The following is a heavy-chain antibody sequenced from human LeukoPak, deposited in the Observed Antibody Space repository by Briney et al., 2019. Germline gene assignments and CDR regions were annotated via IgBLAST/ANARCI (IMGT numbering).Heavy chain of an antibody. J-gene: IGHJ5*02. CDR2: INPSGGST. Sequence: ASVKVSCKASGYTFTSCYMHWVRQAPGQGLEWMGIINPSGGSTSYAQKFQGRVTMTRDTSTSTVYMELSSLRSEDTAVYYCARDEGDYSDYNWFDPWGQGTLVTVSS. CDR1: GYTFTSCY. V-gene: IGHV1-46*01. CDR3: ARDEGDYSDYNWFDP. D-gene: IGHD4-11*01.